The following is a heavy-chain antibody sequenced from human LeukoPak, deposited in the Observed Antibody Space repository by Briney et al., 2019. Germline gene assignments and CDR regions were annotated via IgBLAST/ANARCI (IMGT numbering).Heavy chain of an antibody. CDR1: GGSFSGYY. CDR2: INHSGST. V-gene: IGHV4-34*01. CDR3: ARLYNGRRGYSSRAPRVWFDP. D-gene: IGHD5-18*01. J-gene: IGHJ5*02. Sequence: PSETLSLTCAVYGGSFSGYYWSWIRQPPGKGLEWIGEINHSGSTNYNPSLKSRVTISVDTSKNQFSLKLSSVTAADTAVYYCARLYNGRRGYSSRAPRVWFDPWGQGTLVTVSS.